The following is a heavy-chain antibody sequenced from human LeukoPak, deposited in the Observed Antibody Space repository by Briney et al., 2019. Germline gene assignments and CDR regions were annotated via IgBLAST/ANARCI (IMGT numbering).Heavy chain of an antibody. CDR1: GGSISSGSYY. CDR2: IYTSGST. V-gene: IGHV4-61*02. J-gene: IGHJ4*02. Sequence: SETLSLTCTVSGGSISSGSYYWSWIRQPAGKGLEWIGRIYTSGSTNYNPSLKSRVTISVDTSKNQFSLKLSSVTAADTAVYYCARHVAEGMVAAAVDWGQGTLVTVSS. D-gene: IGHD6-13*01. CDR3: ARHVAEGMVAAAVD.